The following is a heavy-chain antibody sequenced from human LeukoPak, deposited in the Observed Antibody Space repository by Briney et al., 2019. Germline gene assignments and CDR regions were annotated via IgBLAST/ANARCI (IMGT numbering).Heavy chain of an antibody. V-gene: IGHV4-59*01. CDR3: ARGLTEGSTFDY. J-gene: IGHJ4*02. CDR1: GGSISSYY. CDR2: IYYSGST. Sequence: PSETLSLTCTVSGGSISSYYWSWIRQPPGKGLEWIGYIYYSGSTNYNPSLKSRVTISVDTSKNQFSLKLSSVTAADTAVYYCARGLTEGSTFDYWGQGTLVTVSS. D-gene: IGHD6-13*01.